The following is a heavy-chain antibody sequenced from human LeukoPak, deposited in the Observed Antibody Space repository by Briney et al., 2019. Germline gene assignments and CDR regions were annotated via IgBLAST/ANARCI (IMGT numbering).Heavy chain of an antibody. J-gene: IGHJ4*02. CDR1: GYSISSSNR. V-gene: IGHV4-28*05. D-gene: IGHD6-19*01. CDR2: IYYSGSI. CDR3: ARGSSPVPSYFDY. Sequence: SETLSLTCAVSGYSISSSNRWGWIRQPPGKGLEWIGYIYYSGSIYYNPSLKSRVTMSVDTSKNQFSLKLSSVTAVDTAVYYCARGSSPVPSYFDYWGQGTLVTVSS.